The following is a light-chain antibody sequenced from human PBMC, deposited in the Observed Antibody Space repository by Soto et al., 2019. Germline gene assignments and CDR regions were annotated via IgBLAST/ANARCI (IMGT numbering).Light chain of an antibody. Sequence: DIQMTQSPSTLSASVGDRVTITCRASQSISSWLAWYQQKPGKAPKLLIYKASSLESGVPSRFSGSGSATEFALTISSPQPYDFATYYCQQYNSYPWTFGQGTKVEIK. J-gene: IGKJ1*01. V-gene: IGKV1-5*03. CDR2: KAS. CDR1: QSISSW. CDR3: QQYNSYPWT.